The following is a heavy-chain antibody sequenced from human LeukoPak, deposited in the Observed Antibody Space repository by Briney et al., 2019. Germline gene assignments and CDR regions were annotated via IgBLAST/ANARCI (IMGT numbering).Heavy chain of an antibody. D-gene: IGHD4-17*01. CDR2: VNANSDST. CDR3: ARGMTSVRNDSYFDY. V-gene: IGHV1-8*01. J-gene: IGHJ4*02. Sequence: GASVKVSCKASGYTFTTYDISWIRQAPGQGLVWMGWVNANSDSTGSTQKFQGRLTLTESTSTSTAYMELSSLRSDDTAVYYCARGMTSVRNDSYFDYWGQGTLVIVSS. CDR1: GYTFTTYD.